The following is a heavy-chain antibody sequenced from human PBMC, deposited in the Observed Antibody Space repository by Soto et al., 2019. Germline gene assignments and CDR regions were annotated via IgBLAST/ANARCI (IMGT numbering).Heavy chain of an antibody. CDR1: GYTLTELS. J-gene: IGHJ6*03. CDR2: FDPEDGET. D-gene: IGHD1-1*01. V-gene: IGHV1-24*01. Sequence: ASVKVSCKVSGYTLTELSMHWVRQAPGKGLEWMGGFDPEDGETIYAQKFQGRVTMTEDTSTDTAYMELSSLRSEDTAVYYCATASTDVHLERRSYYYHLDVWGKGTKVTVSS. CDR3: ATASTDVHLERRSYYYHLDV.